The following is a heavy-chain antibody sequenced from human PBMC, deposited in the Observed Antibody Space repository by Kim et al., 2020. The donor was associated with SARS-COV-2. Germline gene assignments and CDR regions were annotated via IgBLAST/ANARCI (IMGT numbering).Heavy chain of an antibody. Sequence: ASVKVSCKASGYTFTSYGISWVRQAPGQGLEWMGWISAYNGNTNYAQKLQGRVTMTTDTSTSTAYMELRSLRSDDTAVYYCARDHDFWSGSDPLDAFDIWGQGTMVTVSS. D-gene: IGHD3-3*01. CDR1: GYTFTSYG. J-gene: IGHJ3*02. V-gene: IGHV1-18*04. CDR2: ISAYNGNT. CDR3: ARDHDFWSGSDPLDAFDI.